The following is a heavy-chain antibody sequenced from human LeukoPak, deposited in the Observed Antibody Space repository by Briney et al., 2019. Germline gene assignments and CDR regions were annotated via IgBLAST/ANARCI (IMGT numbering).Heavy chain of an antibody. CDR3: ATTKSQYSSSSGRFAY. CDR1: GGTFSRYA. CDR2: IIPIFGTA. V-gene: IGHV1-69*13. Sequence: SVKVSCKASGGTFSRYAISWVRQAPGEGLEWMGGIIPIFGTANYAQKFQGRVTITADESKSTAYMELSRLRSEDPAVYHCATTKSQYSSSSGRFAYWGQGTLVTVSS. J-gene: IGHJ4*02. D-gene: IGHD6-6*01.